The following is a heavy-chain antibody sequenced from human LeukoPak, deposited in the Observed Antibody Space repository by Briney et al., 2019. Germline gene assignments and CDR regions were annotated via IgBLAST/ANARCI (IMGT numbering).Heavy chain of an antibody. CDR3: ASSDIVTGTTYYFDY. Sequence: PSETLSLTCSVSGGSISSYYRFWIRQPPGKGLEWIGSVFHSGNTNYNPSLKSRVTISADTSKNQFSLKLSSVTAADTAVYYCASSDIVTGTTYYFDYWGQGTLITVSS. V-gene: IGHV4-59*01. D-gene: IGHD1-14*01. CDR1: GGSISSYY. CDR2: VFHSGNT. J-gene: IGHJ4*02.